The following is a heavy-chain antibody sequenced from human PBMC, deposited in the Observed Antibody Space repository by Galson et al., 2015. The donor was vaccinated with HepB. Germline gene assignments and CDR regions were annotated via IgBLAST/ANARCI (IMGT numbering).Heavy chain of an antibody. J-gene: IGHJ5*02. D-gene: IGHD2-2*01. CDR1: GYTFTSYG. CDR3: ARAYIVVVPAAIGGVPNWFDP. CDR2: ISAYNGNT. Sequence: SVKVSCKASGYTFTSYGISWVRQAPGQGLEWMGWISAYNGNTNYAQKLQGRVTMTTDTSTSTAYMELRSLRSDDTAVYYCARAYIVVVPAAIGGVPNWFDPWGQGTLVTVSS. V-gene: IGHV1-18*01.